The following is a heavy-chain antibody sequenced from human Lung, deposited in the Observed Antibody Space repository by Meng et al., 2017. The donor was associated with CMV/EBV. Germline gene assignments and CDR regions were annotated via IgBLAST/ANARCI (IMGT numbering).Heavy chain of an antibody. CDR2: IQPNTGVT. J-gene: IGHJ4*02. D-gene: IGHD7-27*01. V-gene: IGHV1-2*02. CDR1: GNTFTSHF. Sequence: ASXXVSCKASGNTFTSHFMHWVRQARGQGLEWMGWIQPNTGVTNYSRNFQGRVTMTRDTSISTVYMELGGLRSDDTAMYYCARDDNWGPDYWDQGTLVTVSS. CDR3: ARDDNWGPDY.